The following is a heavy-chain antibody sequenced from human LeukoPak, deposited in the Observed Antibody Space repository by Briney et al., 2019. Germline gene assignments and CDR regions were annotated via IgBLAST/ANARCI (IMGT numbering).Heavy chain of an antibody. V-gene: IGHV4-59*04. CDR3: IHYSGSYYYYYMDV. CDR1: GGSISSYY. D-gene: IGHD1-26*01. J-gene: IGHJ6*03. CDR2: IYHSGST. Sequence: SETLSLTCTVSGGSISSYYWSWIRQPPGKGLEWIGSIYHSGSTYYNPSLKSRVTISVDTSKNQFSLKLSSVTAADTAVYYCIHYSGSYYYYYMDVWGKGTTVTVSS.